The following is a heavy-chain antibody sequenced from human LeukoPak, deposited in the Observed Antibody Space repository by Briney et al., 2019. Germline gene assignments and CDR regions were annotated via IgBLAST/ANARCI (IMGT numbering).Heavy chain of an antibody. J-gene: IGHJ4*02. CDR2: INPKSGGT. D-gene: IGHD5-18*01. CDR3: ARGTGIQDY. Sequence: ASLKVSCKASGYTFTGYYIHWVRQAPGQGLEWMGWINPKSGGTNYVQKFQGRVTMTTDTSITTAYTELNRLRFDDTAVYYCARGTGIQDYWGQGTLVTVSS. V-gene: IGHV1-2*02. CDR1: GYTFTGYY.